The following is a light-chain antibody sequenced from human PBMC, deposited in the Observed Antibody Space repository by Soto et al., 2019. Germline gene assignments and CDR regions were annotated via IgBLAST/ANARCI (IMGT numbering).Light chain of an antibody. CDR1: QDSRND. Sequence: AIQMTQSPSSLSASVGEGVSITCRASQDSRNDLGWYQKRPGKTPKLLIFAASSLQSGGPSRFSSSGSGTDFTLTISSLQPEDFATYYCLQDFNYPWTFGQGTKVEIE. V-gene: IGKV1-6*01. CDR2: AAS. CDR3: LQDFNYPWT. J-gene: IGKJ1*01.